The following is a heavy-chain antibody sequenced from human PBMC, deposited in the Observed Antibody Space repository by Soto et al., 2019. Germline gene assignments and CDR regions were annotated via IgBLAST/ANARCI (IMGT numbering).Heavy chain of an antibody. Sequence: SGPTLVNPTQTLTLTCTFSGFSLATSGIGVGWIRQPPGKGLEWIGYIYYSGSTNYNPSLKSRVTISVDTSKNQFSLKLSSVTAADTAVYYCARGSACGGDCYPHLDYWGQGTLVTVSS. CDR2: IYYSGST. CDR3: ARGSACGGDCYPHLDY. CDR1: GFSLATSGIG. D-gene: IGHD2-21*02. J-gene: IGHJ4*02. V-gene: IGHV4-61*08.